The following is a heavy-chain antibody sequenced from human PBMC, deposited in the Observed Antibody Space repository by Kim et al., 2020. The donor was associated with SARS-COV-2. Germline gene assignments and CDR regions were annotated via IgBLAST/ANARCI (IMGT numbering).Heavy chain of an antibody. Sequence: SVKVSCKASGGTFSSYAISWVRQAPGQGLEWMGGIIPIFGTANYAQKFQGRVTITADESTSTAYMELSSLRSEDTAVYYCARDGLTGSYYNEGYFDYGGQGTLVTVSS. V-gene: IGHV1-69*13. D-gene: IGHD3-10*01. CDR1: GGTFSSYA. CDR3: ARDGLTGSYYNEGYFDY. CDR2: IIPIFGTA. J-gene: IGHJ4*02.